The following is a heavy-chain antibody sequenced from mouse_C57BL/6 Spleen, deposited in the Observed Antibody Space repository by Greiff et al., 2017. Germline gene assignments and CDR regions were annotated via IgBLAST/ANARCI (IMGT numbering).Heavy chain of an antibody. D-gene: IGHD2-4*01. CDR2: FYPGSGSI. Sequence: VQLQQSGAELVKPGASVKLSCKASGYTFTEYTIHWVKQRSGQGLEWIGWFYPGSGSIKYNEKFKDKATLTADKSSSTVYMELSRLTSEDSAVYFCARHEDDYYDYDETGYYFDYWCQGTTLTVSS. CDR1: GYTFTEYT. CDR3: ARHEDDYYDYDETGYYFDY. V-gene: IGHV1-62-2*01. J-gene: IGHJ2*01.